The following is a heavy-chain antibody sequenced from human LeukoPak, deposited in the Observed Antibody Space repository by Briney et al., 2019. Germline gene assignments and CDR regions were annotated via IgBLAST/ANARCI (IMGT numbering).Heavy chain of an antibody. J-gene: IGHJ5*02. CDR1: GFTFSNHA. CDR3: ARNVRGQLRFFWFDP. V-gene: IGHV3-23*01. CDR2: ISGGGDRI. Sequence: PGGSLRLSCAASGFTFSNHAMSWVRQAPGKGLEWVSSISGGGDRINYADSVKGRFTISRDNSKNTLYLQMNSLRADDTAVYYCARNVRGQLRFFWFDPWGQGTLVTVSS. D-gene: IGHD2-2*01.